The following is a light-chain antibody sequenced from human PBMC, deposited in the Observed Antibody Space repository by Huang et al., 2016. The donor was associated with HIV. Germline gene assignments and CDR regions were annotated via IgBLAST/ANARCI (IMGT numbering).Light chain of an antibody. CDR2: KVS. CDR3: MQGSRWPWT. CDR1: QSLVYSDGSTY. Sequence: DVVMTQSPLSLPVTLGQPASISCRSSQSLVYSDGSTYVNWFQQRPGQSPRRLIYKVSKRDSGVPDRFSGSGSGTEFTLKISRVEAEDVGIYYCMQGSRWPWTFGQGTKVEIK. V-gene: IGKV2-30*01. J-gene: IGKJ1*01.